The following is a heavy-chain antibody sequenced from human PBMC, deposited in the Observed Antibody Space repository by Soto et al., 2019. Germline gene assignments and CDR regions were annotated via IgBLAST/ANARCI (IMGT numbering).Heavy chain of an antibody. D-gene: IGHD3-22*01. CDR1: GGSISSGGYY. J-gene: IGHJ3*02. Sequence: QVQLQESGPGLVKPSQTLSLTCTVSGGSISSGGYYWSWIRQHPGKGLEWIGYIYYSGSTNYNPSLKSRVTISVDTSKNQFSLKLSSVTAADTAVYYCARDGDYYDSSQHDAFDIWGQGTMVTVSS. CDR2: IYYSGST. CDR3: ARDGDYYDSSQHDAFDI. V-gene: IGHV4-31*03.